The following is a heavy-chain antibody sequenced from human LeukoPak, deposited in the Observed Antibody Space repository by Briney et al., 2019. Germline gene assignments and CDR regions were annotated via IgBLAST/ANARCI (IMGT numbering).Heavy chain of an antibody. Sequence: GGSLRLSCAASGFTFSSYAMHWVRQAPGKGLEWVAVISYDGSNKHYADSVKGRFTISRDNSKNTLYLQMNSLRAEDTAVYYCASSSAWGQGTLVTVSS. CDR1: GFTFSSYA. CDR2: ISYDGSNK. V-gene: IGHV3-30-3*01. J-gene: IGHJ5*02. CDR3: ASSSA.